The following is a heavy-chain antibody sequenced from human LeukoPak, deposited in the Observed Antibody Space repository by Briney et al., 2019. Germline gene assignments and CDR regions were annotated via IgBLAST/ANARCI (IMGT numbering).Heavy chain of an antibody. CDR2: ISSSGSTI. V-gene: IGHV3-11*04. Sequence: GGSLRLSRAASGFTFSDYYMSWIRQAPGKGLEWVSYISSSGSTIYYADSVKGRFTISRDNAKNSLYLQMNSLRAEDTAVYYCARTYGSGSYLFDPRGQGTLVTVSS. D-gene: IGHD3-10*01. CDR1: GFTFSDYY. J-gene: IGHJ5*02. CDR3: ARTYGSGSYLFDP.